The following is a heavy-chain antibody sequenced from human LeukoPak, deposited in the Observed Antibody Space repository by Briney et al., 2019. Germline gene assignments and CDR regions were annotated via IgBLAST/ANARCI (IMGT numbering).Heavy chain of an antibody. Sequence: SETLSLTCTVSGGSISSSSYYWGWIRQPPGKGLEWIGSIYCSGSTYYNPSLKSRVTISVDTSKNQFSLKLSSVTAADTAVYYCARIPRVAAAPLIHYWGQGTLVTVSS. V-gene: IGHV4-39*07. D-gene: IGHD6-13*01. CDR1: GGSISSSSYY. J-gene: IGHJ4*02. CDR3: ARIPRVAAAPLIHY. CDR2: IYCSGST.